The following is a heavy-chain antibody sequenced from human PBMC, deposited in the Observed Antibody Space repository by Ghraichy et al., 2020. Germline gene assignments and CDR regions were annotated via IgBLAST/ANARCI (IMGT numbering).Heavy chain of an antibody. Sequence: SETLSLTCTVTGGSISSGSYYWSWIRQPAGKGLEWIRRIYTSGSTNYNPSLKSRVTMSVDTSKNQFSLKLSSVTAADRAVYYCARGRGYFDWLPPDYRGQGTLVTVSS. CDR2: IYTSGST. CDR1: GGSISSGSYY. D-gene: IGHD3-9*01. J-gene: IGHJ4*02. CDR3: ARGRGYFDWLPPDY. V-gene: IGHV4-61*02.